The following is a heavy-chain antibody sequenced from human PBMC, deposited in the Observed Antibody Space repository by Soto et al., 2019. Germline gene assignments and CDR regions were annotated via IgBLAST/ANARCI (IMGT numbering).Heavy chain of an antibody. CDR3: ARNYGPGYTFDY. Sequence: PSDTLSPTCTVSGGSISSYYWSWIRQPPGKGLEWIGYIYYSGSTNYNPSLKSRVTISVDTSKNQFSLKLSSVTAADTAVYYCARNYGPGYTFDYWGQGTLVTVSS. CDR1: GGSISSYY. J-gene: IGHJ4*02. CDR2: IYYSGST. D-gene: IGHD3-10*01. V-gene: IGHV4-59*08.